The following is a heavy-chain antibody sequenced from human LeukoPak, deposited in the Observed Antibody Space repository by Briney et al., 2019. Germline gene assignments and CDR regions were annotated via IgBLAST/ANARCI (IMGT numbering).Heavy chain of an antibody. V-gene: IGHV4-61*02. D-gene: IGHD3-3*01. J-gene: IGHJ4*02. CDR1: GGSISSGSYY. CDR3: ARARITIFGVASYYFDY. Sequence: SQTLSLTCTVSGGSISSGSYYWSWIRQLAGKGLEWIGRIYTSGSTNYNPSLKSRVTISVDTSKNQFSLKLSSVTAADTAVYYCARARITIFGVASYYFDYWGQGTLVTVSS. CDR2: IYTSGST.